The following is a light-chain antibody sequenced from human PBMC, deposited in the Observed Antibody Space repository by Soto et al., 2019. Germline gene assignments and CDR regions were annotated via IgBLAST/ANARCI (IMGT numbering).Light chain of an antibody. CDR1: QGISSY. CDR3: QQYYSYPHT. V-gene: IGKV1-8*01. J-gene: IGKJ1*01. CDR2: AAS. Sequence: AIRMTQSPSSFSASTGDRVTITCRASQGISSYLAWYQQKPGKAPKLLIYAASTLQSGVPSRFSGSGSGTDFTLTISCLQYEDFATYYRQQYYSYPHTFGQGTKVEIK.